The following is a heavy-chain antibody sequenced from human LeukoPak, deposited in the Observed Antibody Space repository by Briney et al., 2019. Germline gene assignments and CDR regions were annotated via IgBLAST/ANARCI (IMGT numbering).Heavy chain of an antibody. D-gene: IGHD6-13*01. CDR3: AREGIAAAGTGRNWFDP. Sequence: AXGQGLEXXGXXXPIFGTANYAQKFQGRVTITADESTSTAYMELSSLRSEDTAVYYCAREGIAAAGTGRNWFDPWGQGTLVTVSS. V-gene: IGHV1-69*01. J-gene: IGHJ5*02. CDR2: XXPIFGTA.